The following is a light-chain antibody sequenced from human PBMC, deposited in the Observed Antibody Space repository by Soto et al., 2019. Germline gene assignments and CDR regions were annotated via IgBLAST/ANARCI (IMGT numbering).Light chain of an antibody. CDR1: SSDVGAYKY. Sequence: QSALTQPPSASGSPGQSVTISCTGTSSDVGAYKYVFWYQQYPGKAPKLMIYEVSKRPSGVPDRFSGSKSGNTASLTVSRVQAEDEANYYCTSYVGSDIWVFGGGTQLTVL. V-gene: IGLV2-8*01. CDR3: TSYVGSDIWV. J-gene: IGLJ7*01. CDR2: EVS.